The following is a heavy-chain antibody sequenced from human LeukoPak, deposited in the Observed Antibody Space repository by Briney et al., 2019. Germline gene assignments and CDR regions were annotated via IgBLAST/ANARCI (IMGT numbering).Heavy chain of an antibody. V-gene: IGHV1-2*02. J-gene: IGHJ4*01. CDR1: GYTFTGYY. D-gene: IGHD6-13*01. Sequence: ASVKVSCKASGYTFTGYYMHWVRQAPGQGLEWMGWINPNSGGTNYAQKFQGRVTMTRDTSISTAYMELSRLRSDDTAVYYCARAQRPFEAPTGTVVMGFDYWGHGTLVTVSS. CDR3: ARAQRPFEAPTGTVVMGFDY. CDR2: INPNSGGT.